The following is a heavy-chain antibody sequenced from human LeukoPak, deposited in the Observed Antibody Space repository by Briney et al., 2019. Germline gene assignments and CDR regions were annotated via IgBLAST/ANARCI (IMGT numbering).Heavy chain of an antibody. D-gene: IGHD3-3*02. V-gene: IGHV3-7*04. CDR1: GFTFSNFR. J-gene: IGHJ5*02. CDR2: INEDGSEK. CDR3: VRGLLGS. Sequence: PGGSLRLSCAASGFTFSNFRMNWVRQAPGKGLEWVANINEDGSEKYYVDSVKGRFIISRDNAKSSLFLHMNSLGAEDTAMYYCVRGLLGSWGQGTLVTVSS.